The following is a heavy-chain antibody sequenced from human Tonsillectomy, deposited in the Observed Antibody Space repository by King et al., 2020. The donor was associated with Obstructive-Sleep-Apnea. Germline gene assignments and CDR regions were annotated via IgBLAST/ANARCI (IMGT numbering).Heavy chain of an antibody. Sequence: QLVQSGAEVKKPGESLKISCKGSGYSFTSYWIGWVRQMPGKGLEWMGIIYPGDSDTRYSPSFQGQVTISADKSISPAYLQWSSLKASDTAMYYCARRVNYGGRPHYFDYWGQGTLVTVSS. J-gene: IGHJ4*02. CDR2: IYPGDSDT. CDR3: ARRVNYGGRPHYFDY. CDR1: GYSFTSYW. V-gene: IGHV5-51*01. D-gene: IGHD4-23*01.